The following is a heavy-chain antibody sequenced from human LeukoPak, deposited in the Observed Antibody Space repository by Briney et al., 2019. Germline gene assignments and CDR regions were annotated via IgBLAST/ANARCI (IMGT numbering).Heavy chain of an antibody. CDR1: GGSISSSSYY. J-gene: IGHJ5*02. Sequence: SETLSLTCTVSGGSISSSSYYWGWIRQPPGKGLEWIGSIYYSGSTYYNPSLKSRVTISVDTSKNQFSLKLSSVTAADTAVYYCARSPRHSGWFFYWFDPWGQGTLVTVSS. V-gene: IGHV4-39*07. CDR2: IYYSGST. D-gene: IGHD6-19*01. CDR3: ARSPRHSGWFFYWFDP.